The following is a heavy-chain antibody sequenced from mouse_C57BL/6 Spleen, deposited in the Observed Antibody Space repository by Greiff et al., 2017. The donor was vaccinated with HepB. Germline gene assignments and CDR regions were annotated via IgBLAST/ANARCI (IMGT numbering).Heavy chain of an antibody. J-gene: IGHJ3*01. CDR1: GYAFSSYW. Sequence: VQLQQSGAELVKPGASVKISCKASGYAFSSYWMNWVKQRPGKGLEWIGQIYPGDGDTNYNGKFKGKATLTADKSSSTAYMQLSSLTSEDSAVYFCARYRDSSGYVGFAYWGQGTLVTVSA. D-gene: IGHD3-2*02. CDR2: IYPGDGDT. V-gene: IGHV1-80*01. CDR3: ARYRDSSGYVGFAY.